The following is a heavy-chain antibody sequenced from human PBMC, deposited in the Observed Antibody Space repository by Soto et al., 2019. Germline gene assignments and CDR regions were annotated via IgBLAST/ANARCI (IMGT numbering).Heavy chain of an antibody. CDR3: ATGIRDYDSWSGYPRVNDAFDI. CDR2: FDPEDGET. Sequence: ASVKVSCKVSGYTLTELSMHWVRQAPGKGLEWMGGFDPEDGETIHAQKFQGRVTMTEDTSTDTAYMELSSLRSEDTAVYYCATGIRDYDSWSGYPRVNDAFDIWGQGTMVTVSS. D-gene: IGHD3-3*01. J-gene: IGHJ3*02. CDR1: GYTLTELS. V-gene: IGHV1-24*01.